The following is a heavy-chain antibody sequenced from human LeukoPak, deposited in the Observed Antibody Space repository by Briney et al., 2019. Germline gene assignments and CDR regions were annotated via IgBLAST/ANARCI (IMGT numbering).Heavy chain of an antibody. D-gene: IGHD6-13*01. J-gene: IGHJ4*02. CDR2: IYGGGTT. CDR3: ARDNGDSSSDDY. Sequence: GGSLRLSCAPSGFTVSSNCMSWVRQAPGKGLEWVSVIYGGGTTYYADSVKGRFTISRDNSKNILYLQMNSLRAEDTAVCYCARDNGDSSSDDYWGQGTLVTVSS. CDR1: GFTVSSNC. V-gene: IGHV3-66*01.